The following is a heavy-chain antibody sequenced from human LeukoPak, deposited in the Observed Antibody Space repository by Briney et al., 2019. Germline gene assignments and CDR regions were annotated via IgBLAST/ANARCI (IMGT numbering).Heavy chain of an antibody. D-gene: IGHD6-13*01. V-gene: IGHV3-7*01. Sequence: GGSLRLSCAASGFTFDDYGMSWVRHAPGKGLEWVANMKYDGSEKYYVDSVEGRFTISRDNAKNSLYLQMNSLRAEDTAVYYCARDIEAAGLFLDYWGQGTLVTVSS. J-gene: IGHJ4*02. CDR3: ARDIEAAGLFLDY. CDR2: MKYDGSEK. CDR1: GFTFDDYG.